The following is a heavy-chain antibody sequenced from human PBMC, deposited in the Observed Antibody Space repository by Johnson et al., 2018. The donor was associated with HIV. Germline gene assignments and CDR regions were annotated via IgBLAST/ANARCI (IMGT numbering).Heavy chain of an antibody. CDR2: IYSGGST. Sequence: VQLVESGGGLIQPGGSLRLSCAASGFIVSSNYMSWVRQAPGKGLEWVSVIYSGGSTYYADSGKGRFTISRDNPKNTLYLQMNSLRAEDTAVYYCARRDSGSLSFDLWGQGTMVTVSS. J-gene: IGHJ3*01. CDR1: GFIVSSNY. V-gene: IGHV3-53*01. D-gene: IGHD1-26*01. CDR3: ARRDSGSLSFDL.